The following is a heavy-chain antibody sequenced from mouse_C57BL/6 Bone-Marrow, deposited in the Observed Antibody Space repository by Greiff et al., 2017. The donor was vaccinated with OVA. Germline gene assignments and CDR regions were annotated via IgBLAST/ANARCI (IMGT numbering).Heavy chain of an antibody. D-gene: IGHD1-1*01. Sequence: QVQLQQPGAELVMPGASVKLSCKASGYTFTSYWMHWVKQRPGQGLEWIGEIDPSDSYTNYNQKFKGKSTLTVDKSSSTAYMQLSSLTSEDSAVYYCARITTVVVHWYFDVWGTGTTVTVSS. V-gene: IGHV1-69*01. CDR2: IDPSDSYT. CDR3: ARITTVVVHWYFDV. J-gene: IGHJ1*03. CDR1: GYTFTSYW.